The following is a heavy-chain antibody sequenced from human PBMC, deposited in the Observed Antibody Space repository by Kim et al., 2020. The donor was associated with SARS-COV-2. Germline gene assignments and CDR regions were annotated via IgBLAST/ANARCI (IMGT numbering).Heavy chain of an antibody. J-gene: IGHJ2*01. CDR3: ARQISYSGYDWEAYWYFDL. D-gene: IGHD5-12*01. CDR2: IYYSGST. CDR1: GGSISSSSYY. V-gene: IGHV4-39*01. Sequence: SETLSLTCTVSGGSISSSSYYWGWIRQPPGKGLEWIGSIYYSGSTYYNPSLKSRVTISVDTSKNQFSLKLSSVTAADTAVYYCARQISYSGYDWEAYWYFDLWGRGTLVTVSS.